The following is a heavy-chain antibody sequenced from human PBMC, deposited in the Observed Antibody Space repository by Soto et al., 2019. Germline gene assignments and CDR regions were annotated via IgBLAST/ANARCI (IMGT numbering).Heavy chain of an antibody. Sequence: ASVKVSCKASGYTFTSHGISWVRQAPGQGLEWMGWISAYNGNTNYAQKLQGRVTMTTDTSTSTAYMELRSLRSDDTAVYYCAKDIRDDYDSIPAWGQGTLVTVSS. CDR2: ISAYNGNT. J-gene: IGHJ5*02. CDR3: AKDIRDDYDSIPA. D-gene: IGHD3-22*01. V-gene: IGHV1-18*01. CDR1: GYTFTSHG.